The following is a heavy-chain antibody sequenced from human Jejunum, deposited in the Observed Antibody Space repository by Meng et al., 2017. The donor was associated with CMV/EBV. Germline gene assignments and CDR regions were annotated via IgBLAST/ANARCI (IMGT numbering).Heavy chain of an antibody. D-gene: IGHD1-1*01. CDR2: INPGGGTT. CDR1: GYNFISHY. CDR3: AKNEEGADWLGP. V-gene: IGHV1-46*01. Sequence: SCKASGYNFISHYMHWVREAPGQGLEWMGVINPGGGTTSYAQKFQGRVTLTRDTSTSTVYMELSSLRSEDTAVYYCAKNEEGADWLGPWGQGALVTV. J-gene: IGHJ5*02.